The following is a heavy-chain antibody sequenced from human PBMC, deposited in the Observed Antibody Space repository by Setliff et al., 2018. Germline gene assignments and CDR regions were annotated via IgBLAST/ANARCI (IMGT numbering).Heavy chain of an antibody. J-gene: IGHJ4*02. CDR2: FDPEGGET. CDR3: ATGDYDILTGLLGLAFDY. V-gene: IGHV1-24*01. CDR1: GYTFTELS. Sequence: ASVKVSCKVSGYTFTELSMHWVRQAPGKGLEWMGGFDPEGGETIYAQKLQGRVTMTEDTSTDTAYMELSSLRSEDTAVYYCATGDYDILTGLLGLAFDYWGQGTLVTVSS. D-gene: IGHD3-9*01.